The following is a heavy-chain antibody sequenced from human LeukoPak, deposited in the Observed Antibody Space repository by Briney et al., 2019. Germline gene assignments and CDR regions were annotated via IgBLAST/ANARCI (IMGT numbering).Heavy chain of an antibody. CDR1: GGSISSGGYY. CDR3: ARIDSSGYYYSAFDI. Sequence: SQTLSPTCTVSGGSISSGGYYWSWIRQHPGKGLEWIGYIYYSGSTYYNPSLKSRVTISVDTSKNQFSLKLSSVTAADTAVYYCARIDSSGYYYSAFDIWGQGTMVTVSS. J-gene: IGHJ3*02. D-gene: IGHD3-22*01. CDR2: IYYSGST. V-gene: IGHV4-31*03.